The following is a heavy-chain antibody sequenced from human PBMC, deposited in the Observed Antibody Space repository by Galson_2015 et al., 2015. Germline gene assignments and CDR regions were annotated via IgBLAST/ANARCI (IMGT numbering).Heavy chain of an antibody. Sequence: LRISCSASGFNFRDFWLDWVRRAPRKGPGWGSRIDSEGRSTSYVDSMKGPFLLARHNVKNTVYLQMNSLGFEDAAVYYCAGHLPGGFDYWGQGTLVTVSS. V-gene: IGHV3-74*01. CDR1: GFNFRDFW. CDR3: AGHLPGGFDY. CDR2: IDSEGRST. J-gene: IGHJ4*02.